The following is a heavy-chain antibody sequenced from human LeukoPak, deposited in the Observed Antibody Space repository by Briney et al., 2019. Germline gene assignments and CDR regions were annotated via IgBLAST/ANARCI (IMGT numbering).Heavy chain of an antibody. Sequence: GASVKVSCKASGYTFTSYYMHWVRQAPGQGLEWMGIINTRGGSTSYAQKFQGRVTMTRDTSTSTVYKELSSLRSENTAVYYCAREASGYDILTGYYRLNSLFDYWGQGTLVTVSS. J-gene: IGHJ4*02. CDR3: AREASGYDILTGYYRLNSLFDY. V-gene: IGHV1-46*01. D-gene: IGHD3-9*01. CDR1: GYTFTSYY. CDR2: INTRGGST.